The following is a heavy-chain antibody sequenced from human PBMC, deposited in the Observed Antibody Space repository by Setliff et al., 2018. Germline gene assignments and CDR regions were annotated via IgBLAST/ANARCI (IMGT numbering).Heavy chain of an antibody. Sequence: SETLSFTCSVSGGSISGYYWNWLRQTPGKGLEWVGHIYYNGDTKYNPSLQSRVTMSVDTSKNQFSLKLTSVTAADTAVYYCVRGGSSVWAWYFDLWGRGTLVTVSS. V-gene: IGHV4-59*01. CDR1: GGSISGYY. D-gene: IGHD3-16*01. CDR2: IYYNGDT. CDR3: VRGGSSVWAWYFDL. J-gene: IGHJ2*01.